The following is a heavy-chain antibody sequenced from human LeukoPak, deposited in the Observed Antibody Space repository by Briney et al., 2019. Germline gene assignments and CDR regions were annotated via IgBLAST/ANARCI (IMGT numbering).Heavy chain of an antibody. D-gene: IGHD6-13*01. V-gene: IGHV4-4*07. CDR1: GRSISSYF. Sequence: PSETLSLTCTVSGRSISSYFWSWIRQPAGKGLEWIGRMYTSGSTNCNPSLKSRVIMSVDTSKNHFSLNLSSVTAADTAVYYCAREPSTAAGTGRPLDYWGQGTLVTVSS. CDR3: AREPSTAAGTGRPLDY. J-gene: IGHJ4*02. CDR2: MYTSGST.